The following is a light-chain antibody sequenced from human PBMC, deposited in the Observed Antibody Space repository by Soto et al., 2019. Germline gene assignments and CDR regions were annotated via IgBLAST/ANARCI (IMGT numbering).Light chain of an antibody. CDR2: KVS. V-gene: IGKV2-30*01. CDR3: MKSGHWQWT. Sequence: DVVMTQSPLSLPVTLGQPASISCRSSQSLVYSDGNTYLNCLQQRPGQSPRRLIYKVSNRDSGVPDRFSRSGSRTDFTLKITRVEAEDFGTYYCMKSGHWQWTSGQGTKVEIK. J-gene: IGKJ1*01. CDR1: QSLVYSDGNTY.